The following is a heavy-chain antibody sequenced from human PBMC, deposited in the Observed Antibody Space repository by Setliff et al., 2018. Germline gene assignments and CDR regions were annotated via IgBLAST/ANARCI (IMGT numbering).Heavy chain of an antibody. J-gene: IGHJ6*02. CDR3: AKDSLEVVIALPGMDV. Sequence: GGSLRLSCEASEFTFSTHNIHWVRQAPGKGLEWVAFVRYDGSNKYYSDSVKGRFTISRDNSKNTLYLQMNSLTNEDTAVYYCAKDSLEVVIALPGMDVWGQGTTVTVSS. D-gene: IGHD2-21*01. CDR2: VRYDGSNK. V-gene: IGHV3-30*02. CDR1: EFTFSTHN.